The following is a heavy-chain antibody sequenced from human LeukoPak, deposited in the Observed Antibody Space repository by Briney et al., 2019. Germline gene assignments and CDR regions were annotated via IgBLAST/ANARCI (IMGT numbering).Heavy chain of an antibody. V-gene: IGHV4-4*09. D-gene: IGHD2-8*01. CDR2: IYSSGNT. CDR3: AIHTNVDISSFMDV. CDR1: GDSFSAYD. Sequence: SETLSLTCTVSGDSFSAYDWSWIRQPPGRGLEWIGYIYSSGNTNYNPSLKSRVTISVGTSKKQHSLKLTSVTAADTAVYYCAIHTNVDISSFMDVWGKGTTVTVSS. J-gene: IGHJ6*03.